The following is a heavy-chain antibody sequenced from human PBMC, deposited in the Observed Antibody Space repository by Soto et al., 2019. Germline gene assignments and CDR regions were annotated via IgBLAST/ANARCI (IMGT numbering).Heavy chain of an antibody. CDR3: AKSWGFWSGYPPRGFYYMDV. D-gene: IGHD3-3*01. J-gene: IGHJ6*03. CDR2: ISYDGSNK. Sequence: GGSLRLSCAASGFTFSSYGMHWVRQAPGKGLEWVAVISYDGSNKYYADSVKGRFTISRDNSKNTLYLQMNSLRAEDTAVYYCAKSWGFWSGYPPRGFYYMDVWGKGTTVTVSS. V-gene: IGHV3-30*18. CDR1: GFTFSSYG.